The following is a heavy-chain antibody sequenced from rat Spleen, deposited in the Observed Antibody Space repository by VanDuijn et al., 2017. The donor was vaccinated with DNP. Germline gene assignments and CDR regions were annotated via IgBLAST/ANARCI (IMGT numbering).Heavy chain of an antibody. Sequence: EVQLVESGGGLVQPGRSLKLSCAASGFTFTNYGMAWVRQAPKKGLEWVATIIYDGSSTYYRDSAKGRFTISRDNAKSTLYLQMDSLRSEDTATYYCAAHYGGYGYWGQGTLVTVSS. CDR1: GFTFTNYG. CDR2: IIYDGSST. V-gene: IGHV5-29*01. D-gene: IGHD1-3*01. J-gene: IGHJ3*01. CDR3: AAHYGGYGY.